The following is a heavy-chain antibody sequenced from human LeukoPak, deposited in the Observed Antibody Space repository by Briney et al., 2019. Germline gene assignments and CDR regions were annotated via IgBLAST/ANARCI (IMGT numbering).Heavy chain of an antibody. V-gene: IGHV1-18*04. Sequence: ASVKVSCKASGYTFTSYYMHWVRQAPGQGLEWMGWISAYNGNTNYAQKLQGRVTMTTDTSTSTAYMELRSLRSDDTAVYYCARVPTYYYGSGSYSYYFDYWGQGTLVTVSS. CDR1: GYTFTSYY. D-gene: IGHD3-10*01. CDR2: ISAYNGNT. J-gene: IGHJ4*02. CDR3: ARVPTYYYGSGSYSYYFDY.